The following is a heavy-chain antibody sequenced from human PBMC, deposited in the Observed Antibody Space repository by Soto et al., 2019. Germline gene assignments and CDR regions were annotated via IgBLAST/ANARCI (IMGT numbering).Heavy chain of an antibody. V-gene: IGHV4-59*01. CDR1: GGSISSYY. Sequence: PSETLSLTCTVSGGSISSYYWSWIRQPPGKGLEWIGYIYYSGSTNYNPSLKSRVTISVDTSKNQFSLKLSSVTAADTAVYYCASSCDILTGYPNWFDPWGQGTLVTVSS. J-gene: IGHJ5*02. CDR2: IYYSGST. D-gene: IGHD3-9*01. CDR3: ASSCDILTGYPNWFDP.